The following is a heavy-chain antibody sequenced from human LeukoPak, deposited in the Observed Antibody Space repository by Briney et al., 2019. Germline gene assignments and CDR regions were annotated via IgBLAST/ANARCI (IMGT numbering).Heavy chain of an antibody. CDR2: VFHTGDT. CDR3: ARHPFATPFDH. J-gene: IGHJ4*02. D-gene: IGHD2-15*01. CDR1: GDSINSFY. V-gene: IGHV4-59*08. Sequence: KPSETLSLTCAVSGDSINSFYWSWIRQPPGKGLEWIGYVFHTGDTNSNPSLKSRVTVSLDTSTSQVSLRLTSVTAADTAVYYCARHPFATPFDHCGRGILVTVSS.